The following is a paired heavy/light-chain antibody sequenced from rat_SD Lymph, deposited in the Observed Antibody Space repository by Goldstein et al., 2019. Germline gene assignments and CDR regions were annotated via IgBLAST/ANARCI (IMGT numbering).Light chain of an antibody. CDR3: MQATHAPYT. CDR2: LVS. Sequence: DVVLTQTPSILSATIGQSVSISCRSSQSLLDSDGNTYLYWFLQRPGQSPQRLIYLVSNLGSGVPNRFSGSGSGTDFTLKISGVEAEDLGVYYCMQATHAPYTFGAGTKLELK. J-gene: IGKJ2-3*01. V-gene: IGKV2S26*01. CDR1: QSLLDSDGNTY.
Heavy chain of an antibody. CDR3: ARPGEIAAILFDY. Sequence: EVQLVESGGGLVQPGRSLKLSCVASGFTFSNYGMNWIRQAPGKGLEWVAYISSGSSYIYYAETVKGRFTISRDNAKNTLYLQMTSLRSEDTALYYCARPGEIAAILFDYWGQGVMVTVSS. D-gene: IGHD1-2*01. V-gene: IGHV5-34*01. CDR2: ISSGSSYI. J-gene: IGHJ2*01. CDR1: GFTFSNYG.